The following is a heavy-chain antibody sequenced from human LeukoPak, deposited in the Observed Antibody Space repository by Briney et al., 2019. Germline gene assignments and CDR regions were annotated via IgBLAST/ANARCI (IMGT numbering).Heavy chain of an antibody. Sequence: PGRSLRLSCAASGFTFSSYGMHWVRQAPGKGLEWVAVIWYDGSNKYYADSVKGRFTITRDNSKNTLYLQMNSLRAEDTAVYYCAKAYYDFWSGDYYFDYWGQGTLVTVSS. CDR2: IWYDGSNK. CDR1: GFTFSSYG. D-gene: IGHD3-3*01. CDR3: AKAYYDFWSGDYYFDY. V-gene: IGHV3-33*06. J-gene: IGHJ4*02.